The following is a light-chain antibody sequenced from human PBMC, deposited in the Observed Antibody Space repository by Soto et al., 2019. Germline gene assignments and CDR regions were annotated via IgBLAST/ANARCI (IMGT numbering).Light chain of an antibody. Sequence: IQMTQSPSSLSASVGDRVTITCRASQSISSYLNWYQQKPGKAPKLLINAASSLQSGVPSRFSGSGSGTDFTLTISSLQPEDFATYYCQQSYSPLFTFGPGTKVDIK. J-gene: IGKJ3*01. V-gene: IGKV1-39*01. CDR2: AAS. CDR1: QSISSY. CDR3: QQSYSPLFT.